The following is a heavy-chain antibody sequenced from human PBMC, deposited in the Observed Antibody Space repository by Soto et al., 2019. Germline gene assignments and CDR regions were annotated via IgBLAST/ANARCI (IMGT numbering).Heavy chain of an antibody. D-gene: IGHD2-2*01. CDR3: GXDPYCSSSSRNFYGVDV. V-gene: IGHV3-33*01. Sequence: GGSLRLSCAASGFTFSSYGMHWVRQAPGKGLEWVAVIWYDGSNKYYADYVKGRFTISRDNPKNTVYLQMNSLRAEDTAVYYCGXDPYCSSSSRNFYGVDVWGQGTTVTVSS. CDR2: IWYDGSNK. CDR1: GFTFSSYG. J-gene: IGHJ6*02.